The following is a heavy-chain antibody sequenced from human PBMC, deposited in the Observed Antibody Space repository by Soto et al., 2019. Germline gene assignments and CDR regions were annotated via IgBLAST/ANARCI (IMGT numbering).Heavy chain of an antibody. CDR1: GFTFSSYG. V-gene: IGHV3-30*18. CDR3: AKERLGPDV. J-gene: IGHJ6*02. CDR2: ISYDGSNK. D-gene: IGHD6-25*01. Sequence: PRGSLRLSCAASGFTFSSYGMHWVRQAQGKGLEWVAVISYDGSNKYYADSVKGRFTISRDNSKNTLYLQMNSLRAEDTAVYYCAKERLGPDVWGQGTTVNVSS.